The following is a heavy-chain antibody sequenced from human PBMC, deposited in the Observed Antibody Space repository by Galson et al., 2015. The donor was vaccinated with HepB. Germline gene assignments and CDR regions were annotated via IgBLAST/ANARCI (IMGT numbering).Heavy chain of an antibody. V-gene: IGHV2-5*02. CDR1: GFSLSTSGVG. Sequence: PALVKPTQTLTLTCSFSGFSLSTSGVGVGWIRQPPGKTLECLALIYWDDDKRYNPSLRSRLSITKDTSKNQVVLVMTNMDPGDTATYFCAHRGLHTGDWDGGWFDSWGQGTLVTVSS. D-gene: IGHD2-21*02. J-gene: IGHJ5*01. CDR2: IYWDDDK. CDR3: AHRGLHTGDWDGGWFDS.